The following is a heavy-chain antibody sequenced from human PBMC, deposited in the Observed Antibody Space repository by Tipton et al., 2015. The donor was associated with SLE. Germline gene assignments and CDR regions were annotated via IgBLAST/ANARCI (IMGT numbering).Heavy chain of an antibody. CDR3: ARRTLATVLDV. V-gene: IGHV4-59*08. J-gene: IGHJ3*01. D-gene: IGHD1-14*01. CDR1: GGSISPFF. CDR2: IYYSGTT. Sequence: TLSLTCTVSGGSISPFFWAWIRQPPGKGLEWIGYIYYSGTTIFSPSFNGRVTMSVGTSRNQFSLTLSSLTAADTAVYYCARRTLATVLDVWGHGTLVAVS.